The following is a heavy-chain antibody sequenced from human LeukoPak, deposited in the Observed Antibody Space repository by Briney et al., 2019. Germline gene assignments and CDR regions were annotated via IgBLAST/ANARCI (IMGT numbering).Heavy chain of an antibody. Sequence: PGRSLRLSCAASGFTFDDYAMHWVRQAPGKGLEWVSGISWNSVNIGHEDSVKGRFTISRDNAKNSLHLQMNSLRPEDTALYYCARDKSSGYYYFDYWGQGTLVTVSS. D-gene: IGHD3-22*01. J-gene: IGHJ4*02. CDR3: ARDKSSGYYYFDY. V-gene: IGHV3-9*01. CDR1: GFTFDDYA. CDR2: ISWNSVNI.